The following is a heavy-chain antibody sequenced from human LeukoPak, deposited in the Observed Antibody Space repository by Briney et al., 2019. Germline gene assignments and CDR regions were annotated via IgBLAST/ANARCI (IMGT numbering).Heavy chain of an antibody. J-gene: IGHJ3*02. CDR1: GFTFSDYY. V-gene: IGHV3-11*01. CDR2: ISSSGSTI. CDR3: ASPTDSDAFDI. Sequence: GGSLRLSCAASGFTFSDYYMSWTRQAPGKGLEWVSYISSSGSTIYYADSVKGRFTISRDNAKNSLYLQMNSLRAEDTAVYYCASPTDSDAFDIWGQGTMVTVSS.